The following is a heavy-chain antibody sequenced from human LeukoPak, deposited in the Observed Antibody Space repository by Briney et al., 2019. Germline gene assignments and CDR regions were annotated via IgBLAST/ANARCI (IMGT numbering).Heavy chain of an antibody. CDR1: GGTFSSYA. D-gene: IGHD2-2*01. Sequence: SVKVSCKASGGTFSSYAISWVRQAPGQGLEWMGGIIPIFGTANYAQKFQGRVTITADESTSTAYMELSSLRPEDTAVYYCARDAKDVVVPATNYYYYYMDVWGKGTTVTVSS. V-gene: IGHV1-69*13. CDR2: IIPIFGTA. J-gene: IGHJ6*03. CDR3: ARDAKDVVVPATNYYYYYMDV.